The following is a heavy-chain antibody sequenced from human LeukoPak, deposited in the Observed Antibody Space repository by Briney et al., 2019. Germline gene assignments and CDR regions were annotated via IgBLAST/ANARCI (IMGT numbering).Heavy chain of an antibody. Sequence: GESLRLSCAASGFRFSSYAMSWVRQAPGKGLEWVSSMTGTCTSTSYADSVKGRFTISRDSSKNTLYLQTNSLRAEETAVYYCAKGPGIAVAGRGSYYFDYWGQGTLVTASA. CDR1: GFRFSSYA. D-gene: IGHD6-19*01. V-gene: IGHV3-23*01. CDR2: MTGTCTST. CDR3: AKGPGIAVAGRGSYYFDY. J-gene: IGHJ4*02.